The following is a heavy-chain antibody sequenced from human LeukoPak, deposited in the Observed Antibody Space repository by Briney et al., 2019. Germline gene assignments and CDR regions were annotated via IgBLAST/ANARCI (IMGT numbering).Heavy chain of an antibody. V-gene: IGHV3-30-3*01. CDR1: GFTFSSYA. Sequence: GGSLRLSCAASGFTFSSYAMHWVRQAPGKGLEWVAVISYDGSNKYYADSVKGRFTISRDNSKNTLYLQMNSLRAEDTAVYYCARTLLRWELLPLLDYWGQGTLVTVSS. D-gene: IGHD1-26*01. J-gene: IGHJ4*02. CDR3: ARTLLRWELLPLLDY. CDR2: ISYDGSNK.